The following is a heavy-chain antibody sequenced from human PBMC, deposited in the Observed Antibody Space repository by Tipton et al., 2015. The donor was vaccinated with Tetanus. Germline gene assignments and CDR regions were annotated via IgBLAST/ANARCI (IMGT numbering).Heavy chain of an antibody. Sequence: TLSLTCTVSGGSMSTYYWSWIRQPPGKGLEWIGYIYYSGSTFYNPSLKSRLTMSVDTSKNQFSLKLTSVTAADTAVYFCARDQGGGRVVRLNWFDPWGQGTLVTVSS. V-gene: IGHV4-59*06. J-gene: IGHJ5*02. CDR1: GGSMSTYY. CDR2: IYYSGST. CDR3: ARDQGGGRVVRLNWFDP. D-gene: IGHD5-24*01.